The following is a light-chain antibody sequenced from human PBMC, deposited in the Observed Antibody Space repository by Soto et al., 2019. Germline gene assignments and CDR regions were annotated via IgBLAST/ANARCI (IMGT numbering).Light chain of an antibody. V-gene: IGLV2-14*01. Sequence: QSALTQPASVSGSPGQSITISCTGTSSDVGDYKYVSWYQQHPGKAPKLMIYEVSNRPSGVSNRFSGSKSGNTASLTISGLQPEDEADYYCSSHTSTTLLLFGGGTKLTVL. CDR3: SSHTSTTLLL. J-gene: IGLJ2*01. CDR2: EVS. CDR1: SSDVGDYKY.